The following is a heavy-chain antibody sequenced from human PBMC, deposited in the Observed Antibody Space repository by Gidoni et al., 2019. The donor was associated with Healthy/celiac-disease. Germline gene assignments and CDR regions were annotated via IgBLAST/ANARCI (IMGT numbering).Heavy chain of an antibody. CDR3: TRRSCSGGSCYNDPYYYYGMDV. CDR2: IRSKANSYAT. CDR1: GFPFSGSA. V-gene: IGHV3-73*01. Sequence: EVHLVESGGGLVQPGGSLKLSCAASGFPFSGSALHWVLQASGKGLEWVGRIRSKANSYATAYAASVKGRFTNSRDDSKNTAYLQMNSLKTEDTAVYYCTRRSCSGGSCYNDPYYYYGMDVWGQGTTVTVSS. D-gene: IGHD2-15*01. J-gene: IGHJ6*02.